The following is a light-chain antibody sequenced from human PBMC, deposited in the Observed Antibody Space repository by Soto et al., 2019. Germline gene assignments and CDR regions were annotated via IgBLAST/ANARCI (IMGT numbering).Light chain of an antibody. V-gene: IGKV3-20*01. J-gene: IGKJ2*01. CDR2: DAS. CDR1: QRISSTY. Sequence: EIVLTQSPGTLSLSPGESATLSCRASQRISSTYLAWYHQKRGQAPRLLIYDASSRATGISDRFSGSGSGTDFTLTISRLEPEDFGVYYCQQYAKSPLYTFGQGTKVDTK. CDR3: QQYAKSPLYT.